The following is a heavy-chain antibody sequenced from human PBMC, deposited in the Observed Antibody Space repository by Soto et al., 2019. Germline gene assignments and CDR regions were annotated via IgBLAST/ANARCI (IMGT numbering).Heavy chain of an antibody. D-gene: IGHD3-10*01. CDR3: VGDQDVQKPMVHENF. Sequence: EVQLVESGGGLVQPGESLRLSCTASGITFSSYSMNWVRQAPGKGLEWLSYISSSKTTYADSVKGRFTISRYNAKNSVYLQMNRMRDEDTAVYYCVGDQDVQKPMVHENFWGRGTRVTVSS. V-gene: IGHV3-48*02. CDR2: ISSSKTT. J-gene: IGHJ4*02. CDR1: GITFSSYS.